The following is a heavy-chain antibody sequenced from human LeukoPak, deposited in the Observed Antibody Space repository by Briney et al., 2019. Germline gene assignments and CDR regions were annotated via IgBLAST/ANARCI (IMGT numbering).Heavy chain of an antibody. CDR2: IKQDGSEK. CDR3: ARETYYDYVWGSYRRLYDAFDI. CDR1: GCTFSSYW. Sequence: GGSLRLSCAASGCTFSSYWMSWVRQAPGKGLEWVANIKQDGSEKYYVDSVKGRFTISRDNAKNSLYLQMNSLRAEDTAMYYCARETYYDYVWGSYRRLYDAFDIWGQGTMVTVSS. V-gene: IGHV3-7*01. J-gene: IGHJ3*02. D-gene: IGHD3-16*02.